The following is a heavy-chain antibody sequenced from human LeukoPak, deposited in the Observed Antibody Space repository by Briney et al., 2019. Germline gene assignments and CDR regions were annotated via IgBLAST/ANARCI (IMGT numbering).Heavy chain of an antibody. V-gene: IGHV3-7*01. CDR3: ARGEYNWNEGSLDY. D-gene: IGHD1-1*01. CDR2: IKQDGSEK. CDR1: GFTFSSYW. Sequence: GGSLRLSCAASGFTFSSYWMSWVRQAPGKGLEWVANIKQDGSEKYYVDSVKGRFTISRDNAKNSLYLQMNSLRAEDTAVYYCARGEYNWNEGSLDYWGQGTLVTVSS. J-gene: IGHJ4*02.